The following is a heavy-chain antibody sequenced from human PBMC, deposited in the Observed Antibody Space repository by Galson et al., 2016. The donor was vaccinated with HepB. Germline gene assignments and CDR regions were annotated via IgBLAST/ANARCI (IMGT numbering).Heavy chain of an antibody. D-gene: IGHD3-3*01. V-gene: IGHV1-18*01. Sequence: SVKVSCKASGYTFNTYGVAWVRQAPGQGLEWMGWISPYNGHTNYAQNFQGRVTMTTDTSTSTAFLELRSLRSDDTALYYCARESGGGVAFDYWGQGTLVTVSS. CDR3: ARESGGGVAFDY. CDR2: ISPYNGHT. J-gene: IGHJ4*02. CDR1: GYTFNTYG.